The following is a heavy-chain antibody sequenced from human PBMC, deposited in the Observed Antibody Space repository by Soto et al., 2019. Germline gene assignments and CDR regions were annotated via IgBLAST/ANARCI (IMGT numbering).Heavy chain of an antibody. Sequence: GASVKVSCKSSGYTFAHYGFSWVRQAPRQGLEWMGWISGYNGNTNYAQKFQGRVTMTTDTSTSTSYMELRGLRSDDTAVYFCARAHSRSPLDYWGQGTLVTVSS. J-gene: IGHJ4*02. CDR3: ARAHSRSPLDY. CDR1: GYTFAHYG. CDR2: ISGYNGNT. V-gene: IGHV1-18*01. D-gene: IGHD6-6*01.